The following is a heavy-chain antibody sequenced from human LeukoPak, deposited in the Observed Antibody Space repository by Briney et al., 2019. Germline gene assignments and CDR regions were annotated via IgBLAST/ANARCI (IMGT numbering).Heavy chain of an antibody. J-gene: IGHJ6*03. D-gene: IGHD1-14*01. V-gene: IGHV1-69*01. Sequence: ASVKVSCKASGGTFSSYASSWVRQAPGQGLEWMGGIIPIFGTANYAQKFQGRVTITADESTSTAYMELSSLRSEDTAVYYCARGNRHYYYYYYMDVWGKGTTVTVSS. CDR3: ARGNRHYYYYYYMDV. CDR2: IIPIFGTA. CDR1: GGTFSSYA.